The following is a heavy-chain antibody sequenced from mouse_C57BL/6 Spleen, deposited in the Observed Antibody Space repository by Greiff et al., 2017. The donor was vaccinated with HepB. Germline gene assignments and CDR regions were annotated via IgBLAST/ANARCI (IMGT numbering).Heavy chain of an antibody. J-gene: IGHJ4*01. V-gene: IGHV1-49*01. Sequence: QVQLQQSGAELVRPGSSVKLSCKDSYFAFMASAMHWVKQRPGHGLEWIGSFTMYSDATEYSENFKGKATLTANTSASTAYMELSSLTSENSAVYDCASNYGFDYYAMDYWGQGTSVTVSS. D-gene: IGHD1-1*01. CDR1: YFAFMASA. CDR3: ASNYGFDYYAMDY. CDR2: FTMYSDAT.